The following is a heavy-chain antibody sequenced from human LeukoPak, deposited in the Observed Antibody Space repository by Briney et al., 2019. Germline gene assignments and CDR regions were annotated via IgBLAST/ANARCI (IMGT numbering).Heavy chain of an antibody. D-gene: IGHD3-10*01. CDR3: ARDEMYGSGSYAYFDY. J-gene: IGHJ4*02. V-gene: IGHV3-21*01. Sequence: SVKGRFIISRDNAKNSLYLQMNSLRDEDTAVYFCARDEMYGSGSYAYFDYWGQGTLVTVSS.